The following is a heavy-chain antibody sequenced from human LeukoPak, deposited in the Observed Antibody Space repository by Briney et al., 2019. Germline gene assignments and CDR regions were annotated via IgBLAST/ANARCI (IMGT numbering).Heavy chain of an antibody. CDR2: INPSGGST. CDR1: GYTFTSYY. Sequence: VASVKVSCKASGYTFTSYYMHWVRQAPGQGLEWMGIINPSGGSTSYAQKFQGRVTMTRDMSTSTVYMELSSLRSEDTAVYYCARGYSSGWADPHWYFDLWGRGTLVTVSS. V-gene: IGHV1-46*01. CDR3: ARGYSSGWADPHWYFDL. D-gene: IGHD6-19*01. J-gene: IGHJ2*01.